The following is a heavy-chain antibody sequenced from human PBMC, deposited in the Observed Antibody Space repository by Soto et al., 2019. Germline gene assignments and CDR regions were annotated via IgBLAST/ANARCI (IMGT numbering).Heavy chain of an antibody. V-gene: IGHV3-30-3*01. CDR3: ARSITMVRGVPAAKVSYGMDV. CDR2: ISYDGSNK. J-gene: IGHJ6*02. CDR1: GFTFSSYA. Sequence: QVQLVESGGGVVQPGRSLRLSCAASGFTFSSYAMHWVRQAPGKGLEWVAVISYDGSNKYYADSVKGRFTISRDNSKNTLYLQMNSLRAEDTAVYYCARSITMVRGVPAAKVSYGMDVWGQGTTVTVSS. D-gene: IGHD3-10*01.